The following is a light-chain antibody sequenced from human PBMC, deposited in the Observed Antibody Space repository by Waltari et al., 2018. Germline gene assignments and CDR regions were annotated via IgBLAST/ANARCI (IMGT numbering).Light chain of an antibody. CDR3: QQYAAYPVT. CDR2: QAS. J-gene: IGKJ2*01. CDR1: QSIRTW. Sequence: DIQMTPSPSTLSASVGDRVTITCRASQSIRTWVAWFQQKPGNAPKLLIYQASILEGGVPSRFSGSGSGTEFTLTISSLQPDDFAAYYCQQYAAYPVTFGQGTKLEIK. V-gene: IGKV1-5*03.